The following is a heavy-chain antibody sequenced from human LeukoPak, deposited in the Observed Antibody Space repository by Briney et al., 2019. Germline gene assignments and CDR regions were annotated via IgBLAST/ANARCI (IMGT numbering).Heavy chain of an antibody. Sequence: GASVKVSCKASGYTFTSYYMHWVRQAPGQGLEWMGIINPSGGSTSYAQKFQGRVTMTRDTSISTAYMELSRLRSDDTAVYYCARDRVMQQLANWFDPWGQGTLVTVSS. V-gene: IGHV1-46*01. CDR3: ARDRVMQQLANWFDP. J-gene: IGHJ5*02. D-gene: IGHD6-13*01. CDR1: GYTFTSYY. CDR2: INPSGGST.